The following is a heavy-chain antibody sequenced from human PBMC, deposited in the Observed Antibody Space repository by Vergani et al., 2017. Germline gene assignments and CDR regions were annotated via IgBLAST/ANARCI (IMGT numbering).Heavy chain of an antibody. CDR1: GFTFSSYA. CDR3: AKEPDGSSWYDYCYGMDV. D-gene: IGHD6-13*01. Sequence: EVQLLESGGGLVQPGGSLRLSCAASGFTFSSYAMSWVRQAPGKGLEWVSAISGSGGSTYYADSVKGRFTISRDNSKNTLYLQMNSLRAEDTAVYYCAKEPDGSSWYDYCYGMDVWGQGTTVTVSS. V-gene: IGHV3-23*01. CDR2: ISGSGGST. J-gene: IGHJ6*02.